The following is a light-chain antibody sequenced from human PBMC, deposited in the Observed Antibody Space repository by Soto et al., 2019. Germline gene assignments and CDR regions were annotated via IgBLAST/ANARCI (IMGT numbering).Light chain of an antibody. J-gene: IGKJ1*01. CDR3: SLRT. Sequence: EIVLTQSPGTLSLSPGEGATLSCRASQSISSYFAWYQQKPGQAPRLLIYDASNRATGIPARFSGSGSGTDFTLTISSLEPEDFAVYYCSLRTFGQGTKVDIK. CDR1: QSISSY. CDR2: DAS. V-gene: IGKV3-11*01.